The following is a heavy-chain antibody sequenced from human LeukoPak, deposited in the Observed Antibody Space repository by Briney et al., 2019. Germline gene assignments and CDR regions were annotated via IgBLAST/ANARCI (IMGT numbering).Heavy chain of an antibody. V-gene: IGHV1-69*13. D-gene: IGHD4-17*01. CDR3: ARDQNDYGDYEDAFDI. CDR1: GGTFSSYA. Sequence: GASVTVSCKASGGTFSSYAISWVRQAPGQELEWMGGIIPIFGTANYAQKFQGRVTITADESTSTAYMELSSLRSEDTAVYYCARDQNDYGDYEDAFDIWGQGTMVTVSS. CDR2: IIPIFGTA. J-gene: IGHJ3*02.